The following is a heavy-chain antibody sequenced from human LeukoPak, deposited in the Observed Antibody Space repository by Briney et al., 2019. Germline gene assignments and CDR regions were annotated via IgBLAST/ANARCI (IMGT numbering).Heavy chain of an antibody. Sequence: GGSLRLSCAASGFTVGTNSMSWVRQAPGKGLEWVAYISSGSGTIYYADSVRGRFTISRDDAKNSLYLQMNSLRDEDTAVYYCARDHGGSKRGWGQGTLVTVSS. V-gene: IGHV3-48*02. D-gene: IGHD2-15*01. CDR1: GFTVGTNS. CDR3: ARDHGGSKRG. CDR2: ISSGSGTI. J-gene: IGHJ4*02.